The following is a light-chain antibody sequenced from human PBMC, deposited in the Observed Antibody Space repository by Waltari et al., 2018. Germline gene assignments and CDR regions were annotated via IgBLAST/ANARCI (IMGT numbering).Light chain of an antibody. CDR1: SADIGAGPD. V-gene: IGLV1-40*01. CDR3: QSYDNSLSVY. CDR2: SDN. Sequence: QSLLTQPPSVSGAPGQSVTISCTGTSADIGAGPDVPWYQHLPGTVPRLLIFSDNNRPSGVPDRFSGSKSGTSASLAITGLQPEDEADYYCQSYDNSLSVYFGTGTQVTVL. J-gene: IGLJ1*01.